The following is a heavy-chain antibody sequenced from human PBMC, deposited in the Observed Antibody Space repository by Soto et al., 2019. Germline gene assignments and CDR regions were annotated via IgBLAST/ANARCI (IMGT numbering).Heavy chain of an antibody. CDR3: ARGITIFGVVQGMDV. J-gene: IGHJ6*02. CDR1: GGTFTSYA. D-gene: IGHD3-3*01. Sequence: SVKVSCKTSGGTFTSYAMTWVRQAPGQGLEWMGGIIPIFGTVNYAQKFQGRVTIIAGKSTSTAYMELNSLRSEDTAVYYCARGITIFGVVQGMDVWGQGTTVTVSS. V-gene: IGHV1-69*06. CDR2: IIPIFGTV.